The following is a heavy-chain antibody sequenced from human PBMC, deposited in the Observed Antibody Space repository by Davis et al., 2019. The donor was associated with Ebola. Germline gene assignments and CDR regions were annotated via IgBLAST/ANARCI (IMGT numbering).Heavy chain of an antibody. CDR3: AREWVVAAAGSPYNWFDP. CDR1: GYTFTSYD. J-gene: IGHJ5*02. D-gene: IGHD6-13*01. Sequence: ASVKVSCKASGYTFTSYDINWVRQATGQGLEWMGWMNPNSGNTNYAQKLQGRVTMTTDTSTSTAYMELSSLRSEDTAVYYCAREWVVAAAGSPYNWFDPWGQGTLVTVSS. CDR2: MNPNSGNT. V-gene: IGHV1-8*01.